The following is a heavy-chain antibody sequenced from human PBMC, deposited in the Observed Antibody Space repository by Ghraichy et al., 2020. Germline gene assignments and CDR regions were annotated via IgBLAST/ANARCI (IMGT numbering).Heavy chain of an antibody. J-gene: IGHJ4*02. CDR1: GFTVSSNS. D-gene: IGHD1-26*01. CDR3: ARRVGSYYVDY. V-gene: IGHV3-53*01. Sequence: GGSLRLSCAASGFTVSSNSMSWVRQAPGKGLEWVSVIYSGGSTYYADSMKGRFTISRDNSKNTLYLQMNSLRVEDTAVYYCARRVGSYYVDYWGQGTLVTVSS. CDR2: IYSGGST.